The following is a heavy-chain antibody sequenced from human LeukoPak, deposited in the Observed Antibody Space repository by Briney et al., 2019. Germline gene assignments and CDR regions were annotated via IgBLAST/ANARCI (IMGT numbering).Heavy chain of an antibody. D-gene: IGHD2-15*01. V-gene: IGHV4-59*01. Sequence: PSETLSLTCTVSGGSISSYYWSWIRQPPGKGLEWIGYIYYSGSTNYNPSLKSRVTISVDTSKNQFSLKLSSVTAADTAVYYCARHYCSGGSCYDVGLRFDPWGQGTLVTVSS. J-gene: IGHJ5*02. CDR2: IYYSGST. CDR1: GGSISSYY. CDR3: ARHYCSGGSCYDVGLRFDP.